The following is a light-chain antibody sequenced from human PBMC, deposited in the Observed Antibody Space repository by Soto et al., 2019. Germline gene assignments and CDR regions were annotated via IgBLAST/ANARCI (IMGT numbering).Light chain of an antibody. V-gene: IGKV1-17*01. J-gene: IGKJ4*01. CDR1: QGIGND. CDR2: AAS. Sequence: DIQMTQSPSSLSASVGDRVTITCRASQGIGNDLGWYQQKPGNAPKRLIFAASSLQSGVPSRFSGSESGTEFTLTISSLQPEDFATYYCQQHNSYPLTFGGGTKVEVK. CDR3: QQHNSYPLT.